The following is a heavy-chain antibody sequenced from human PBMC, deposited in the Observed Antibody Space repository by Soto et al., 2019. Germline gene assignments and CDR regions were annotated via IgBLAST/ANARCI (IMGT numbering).Heavy chain of an antibody. CDR2: ISSSSSTI. V-gene: IGHV3-48*02. Sequence: GGSLRLSCAASGLPFSSYIMNLVRPAPGKGLEWVSYISSSSSTIYYADSVKGRFTISRDTAKNSLFLQMNSLRDEDTAVYYCAREGYPFDYWGQGTLVTVSS. D-gene: IGHD5-12*01. CDR1: GLPFSSYI. CDR3: AREGYPFDY. J-gene: IGHJ4*02.